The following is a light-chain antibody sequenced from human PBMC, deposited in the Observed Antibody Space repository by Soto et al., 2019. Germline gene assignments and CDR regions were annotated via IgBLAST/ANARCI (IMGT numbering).Light chain of an antibody. V-gene: IGKV3-11*01. CDR2: DAS. J-gene: IGKJ2*01. Sequence: EIVLTQSPATLSLSPGERATLSCRASQSVSRYLAWYQQKPGQAPRPLIYDASSRATGIPTRFSGSGSGTDFTLTISSLEAEDFAVYSCQLRSNWLYTFGQGTKLEIK. CDR1: QSVSRY. CDR3: QLRSNWLYT.